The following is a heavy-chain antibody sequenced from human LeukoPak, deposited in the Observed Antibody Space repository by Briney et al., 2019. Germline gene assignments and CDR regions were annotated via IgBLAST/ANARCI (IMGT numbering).Heavy chain of an antibody. V-gene: IGHV4-59*02. J-gene: IGHJ6*03. CDR1: GGSVSSYY. CDR3: ARGRSSMVRGYYYYYMDV. D-gene: IGHD3-10*01. Sequence: SETLSLTCTVSGGSVSSYYWSWIRQPPGKGLEWIGYIYYSGSTNYNPSLKSRVTISVDTSKNQFSLKLSSVAAADTAVYYCARGRSSMVRGYYYYYMDVWGKGTTVTISS. CDR2: IYYSGST.